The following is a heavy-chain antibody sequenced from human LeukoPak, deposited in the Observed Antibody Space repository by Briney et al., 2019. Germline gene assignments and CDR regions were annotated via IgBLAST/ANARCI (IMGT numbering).Heavy chain of an antibody. CDR1: GFTFTNHG. D-gene: IGHD2-2*03. J-gene: IGHJ4*02. CDR2: ITGSGDRT. Sequence: GGSLRLSCAASGFTFTNHGMSWVRQALGKGLEWVSAITGSGDRTYYADSVKGRFTISRDNSKNTLYLQMNSLRAEDTALYYCAKDCMDPVNYWGQGTLVTVSS. CDR3: AKDCMDPVNY. V-gene: IGHV3-23*01.